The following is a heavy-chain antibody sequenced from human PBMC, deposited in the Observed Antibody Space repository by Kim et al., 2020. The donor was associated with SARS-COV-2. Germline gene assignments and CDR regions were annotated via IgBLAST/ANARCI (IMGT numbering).Heavy chain of an antibody. V-gene: IGHV3-9*01. Sequence: YAVYVKGRVTISRDNAKNSLSLQMDSLRLEDTALYYCAKDVGPGVGAIGDWGQGNLVTVSS. CDR3: AKDVGPGVGAIGD. J-gene: IGHJ4*02. D-gene: IGHD1-26*01.